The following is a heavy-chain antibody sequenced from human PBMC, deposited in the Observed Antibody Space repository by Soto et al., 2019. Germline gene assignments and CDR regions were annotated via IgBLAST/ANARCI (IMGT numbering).Heavy chain of an antibody. CDR2: ITPMFGTP. D-gene: IGHD3-22*01. V-gene: IGHV1-69*13. J-gene: IGHJ4*02. CDR3: ARDGTLYDSRAYYYLY. Sequence: ASVKVSCKASGGTFSSNTITWVRQAPGQGPEWMGGITPMFGTPNYAQKFRGRVTITADESTSTAYMELSSLRSEDTAMYFCARDGTLYDSRAYYYLYWGQGTLVTVSS. CDR1: GGTFSSNT.